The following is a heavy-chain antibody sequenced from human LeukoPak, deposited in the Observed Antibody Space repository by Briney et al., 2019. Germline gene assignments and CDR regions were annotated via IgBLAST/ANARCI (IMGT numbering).Heavy chain of an antibody. D-gene: IGHD1-26*01. Sequence: GGSLRLSCAASGFTFSTYAVNWVRQAPGKGLEWVSAISGSGGSTYYADSVKGRFTISRDNSKNTLYLQMNSLRAEDTAVYYYAKDSGSYLDYWGQGTLVTVSS. CDR3: AKDSGSYLDY. CDR2: ISGSGGST. CDR1: GFTFSTYA. V-gene: IGHV3-23*01. J-gene: IGHJ4*02.